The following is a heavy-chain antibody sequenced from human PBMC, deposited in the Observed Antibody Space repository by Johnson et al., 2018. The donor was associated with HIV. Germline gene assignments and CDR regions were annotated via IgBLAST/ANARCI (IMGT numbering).Heavy chain of an antibody. D-gene: IGHD3-9*01. CDR1: GCTLRSYG. J-gene: IGHJ3*02. Sequence: QVQLVESGGGLVQPGGSLRLSCAASGCTLRSYGMHRVRQAPGKGLEWVAVISYDGSNKYYADSVKGRFTISRDNSKNTLYLQMNSLRAEDTAVYYCAKYFGYPRPRDAFDIWGQGTMVTVSS. V-gene: IGHV3-30-3*02. CDR2: ISYDGSNK. CDR3: AKYFGYPRPRDAFDI.